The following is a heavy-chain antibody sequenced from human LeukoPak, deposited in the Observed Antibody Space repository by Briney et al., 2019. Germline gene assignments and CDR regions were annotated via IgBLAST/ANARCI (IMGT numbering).Heavy chain of an antibody. J-gene: IGHJ4*02. V-gene: IGHV1-18*01. CDR1: GYTFTSYG. CDR2: ISAYNGNT. CDR3: ARGDYYDSSGYWLGLYYFDY. Sequence: ASVKVSCKASGYTFTSYGISWVRQAPGQGLEWMGWISAYNGNTNYAQKFQGRVTMTTDTSTSTAYMELRSLRSDDTAVYYCARGDYYDSSGYWLGLYYFDYWGQGTLVTVSS. D-gene: IGHD3-22*01.